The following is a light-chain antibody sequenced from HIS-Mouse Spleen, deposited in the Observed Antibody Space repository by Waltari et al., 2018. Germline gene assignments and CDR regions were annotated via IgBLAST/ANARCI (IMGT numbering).Light chain of an antibody. Sequence: SYVLTQPPSVSVAPGQTARITCGGNNIGSKSVHWYQQKPGQAPVLVVYEDSDRPSGIPERFSGSNSGNTATLTISRVEAGDEADYYCQVWDSSSDLHVFGTGTKVTVL. CDR3: QVWDSSSDLHV. CDR1: NIGSKS. V-gene: IGLV3-21*02. CDR2: EDS. J-gene: IGLJ1*01.